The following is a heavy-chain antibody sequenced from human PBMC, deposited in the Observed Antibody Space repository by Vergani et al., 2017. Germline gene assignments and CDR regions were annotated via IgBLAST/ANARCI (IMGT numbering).Heavy chain of an antibody. CDR1: GGSFTSYH. D-gene: IGHD4-11*01. J-gene: IGHJ6*03. V-gene: IGHV4-34*01. CDR3: ARVNTETNGHLYYYYYMDV. CDR2: IDHTGRN. Sequence: QVQLQQWGGGLLKPSETLSLTCVVNGGSFTSYHWTWTRQSPGEGLEWVGDIDHTGRNDYNPSLKSRLTMSVDKSRNQFFLTLNSVTATDTAIYFCARVNTETNGHLYYYYYMDVWGQGTAVTVS.